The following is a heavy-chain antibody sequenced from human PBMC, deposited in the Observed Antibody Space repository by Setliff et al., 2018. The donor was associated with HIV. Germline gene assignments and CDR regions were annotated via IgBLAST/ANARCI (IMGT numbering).Heavy chain of an antibody. D-gene: IGHD3-10*01. V-gene: IGHV4-34*09. CDR2: INHSGRA. Sequence: SETLSLTCAVYGESFSGYYWSWIRQPAGKGLEWLGEINHSGRAKYNPSLKSRASISADTSKNQFSLKLSSVTAADTAVYYCARASAERSAVRGLAIAFDIWGQGTMVTVSS. J-gene: IGHJ3*02. CDR1: GESFSGYY. CDR3: ARASAERSAVRGLAIAFDI.